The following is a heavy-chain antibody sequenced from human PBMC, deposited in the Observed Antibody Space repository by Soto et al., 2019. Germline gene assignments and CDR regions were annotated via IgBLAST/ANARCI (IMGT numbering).Heavy chain of an antibody. D-gene: IGHD5-18*01. J-gene: IGHJ6*02. Sequence: SETLSLTCTVSGGSISSSSYYWGWIRQPPGKGLEWIGSIYYSGSTYYNPSLKSRVTISVDTSKNQFSLKLSSVTAADTAVYYCATVGYSYGYDYYYGMDVWGQGTAVTVS. CDR3: ATVGYSYGYDYYYGMDV. V-gene: IGHV4-39*01. CDR2: IYYSGST. CDR1: GGSISSSSYY.